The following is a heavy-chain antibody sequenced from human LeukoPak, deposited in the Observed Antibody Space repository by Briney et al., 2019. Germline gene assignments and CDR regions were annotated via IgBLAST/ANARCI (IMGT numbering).Heavy chain of an antibody. CDR3: TRGPSTTVVRPSGGYYYYYMDV. Sequence: GGSLKLSCTAYGFTFGDYAMSWVRQAPGKGLEWVGFIRSKAYGGTTEYAASVKGRFTISRDDSKSIAYLQMNSLKTEDTAVYYCTRGPSTTVVRPSGGYYYYYMDVWGKGTTVTVSS. J-gene: IGHJ6*03. D-gene: IGHD4-23*01. CDR2: IRSKAYGGTT. CDR1: GFTFGDYA. V-gene: IGHV3-49*04.